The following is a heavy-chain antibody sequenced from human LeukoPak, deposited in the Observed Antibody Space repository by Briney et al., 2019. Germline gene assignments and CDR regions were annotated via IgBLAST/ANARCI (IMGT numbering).Heavy chain of an antibody. Sequence: SVKVSCKASGGMFSTTAINWIRQAPGQGLEWMGGNIPPFGTPDYAQKFQGRVTITADESTSTVYMEMTSLTSEDTAIYYCARDPGSSVGVVVVQHATDAFDIWGQGTMVTVSS. V-gene: IGHV1-69*13. D-gene: IGHD2-15*01. CDR2: NIPPFGTP. CDR1: GGMFSTTA. CDR3: ARDPGSSVGVVVVQHATDAFDI. J-gene: IGHJ3*02.